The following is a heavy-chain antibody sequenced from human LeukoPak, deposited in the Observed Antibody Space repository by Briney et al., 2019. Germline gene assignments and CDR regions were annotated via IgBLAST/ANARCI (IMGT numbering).Heavy chain of an antibody. J-gene: IGHJ6*03. D-gene: IGHD6-13*01. CDR3: ARATRAAGFYYYYYYMDV. Sequence: SETLPLTCTASGGSISSYYWSWIRQPAGKGLEWIGRIYTSGSTNYNPSLKSRVTMSVDTSKNQFSLKLSSVTAADTAVYYCARATRAAGFYYYYYYMDVWGKGTTVTVSS. CDR2: IYTSGST. CDR1: GGSISSYY. V-gene: IGHV4-4*07.